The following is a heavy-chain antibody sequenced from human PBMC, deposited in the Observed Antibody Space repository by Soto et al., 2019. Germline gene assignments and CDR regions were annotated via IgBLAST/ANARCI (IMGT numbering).Heavy chain of an antibody. CDR3: TTGFLLWFGTVGFDY. J-gene: IGHJ4*02. Sequence: GGSLRLSCAASGFTFSNAWMSWVRQAPGKGLEWVGRIKSKTDGGTTDYAAPVKGRFTISRDDSKNTLYLQMNSLKTEDTAVYYCTTGFLLWFGTVGFDYWGQGTLVTVSS. CDR1: GFTFSNAW. V-gene: IGHV3-15*01. CDR2: IKSKTDGGTT. D-gene: IGHD3-10*01.